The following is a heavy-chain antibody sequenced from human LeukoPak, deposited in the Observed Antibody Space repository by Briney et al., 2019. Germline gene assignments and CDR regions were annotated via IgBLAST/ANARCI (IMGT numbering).Heavy chain of an antibody. CDR2: IKQDGSEK. CDR3: ARDLAGPPQEAFDI. J-gene: IGHJ3*02. CDR1: GFTFSSYW. V-gene: IGHV3-7*01. Sequence: GGSLRLSCAASGFTFSSYWMSWVRQAPGKGLEWVANIKQDGSEKYYVDSVKGRFTISRDNAKNSLYLHMNSLRAEDTAVYYCARDLAGPPQEAFDIWGQGTMVTVSS.